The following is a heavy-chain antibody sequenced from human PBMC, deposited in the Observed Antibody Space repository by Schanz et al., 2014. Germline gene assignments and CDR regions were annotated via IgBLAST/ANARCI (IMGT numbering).Heavy chain of an antibody. Sequence: QVQLVQSGAEVKKPGSSVNISCKASGGTFDNYAVTWVRQAPGQGLEYMGRINPNSGGTNFAQKFQGRVTMTRDTSISTVYMELSRLRSDDTAVYYCAREGTVIRGLSGWFDPWGQGTLVTVSS. J-gene: IGHJ5*02. V-gene: IGHV1-2*06. D-gene: IGHD3-10*01. CDR1: GGTFDNYA. CDR2: INPNSGGT. CDR3: AREGTVIRGLSGWFDP.